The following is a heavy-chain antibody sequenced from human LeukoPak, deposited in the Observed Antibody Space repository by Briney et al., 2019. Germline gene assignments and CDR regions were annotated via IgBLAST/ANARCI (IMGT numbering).Heavy chain of an antibody. J-gene: IGHJ3*02. CDR2: IYSGGST. CDR3: AGSDSEQWLISGAFDI. V-gene: IGHV3-53*01. CDR1: GFTVRSNY. Sequence: PGGSLRLSCAASGFTVRSNYMSWVRQAPGKGLEWVSVIYSGGSTYYADSVKGRFTLSRDNSKNTVYLQMNSLRAEDTAVYYCAGSDSEQWLISGAFDIWGQGTMVTVSS. D-gene: IGHD6-19*01.